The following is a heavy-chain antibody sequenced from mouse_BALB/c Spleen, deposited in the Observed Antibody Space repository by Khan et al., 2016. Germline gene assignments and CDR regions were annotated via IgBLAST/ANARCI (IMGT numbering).Heavy chain of an antibody. Sequence: DVQLQESGPGLVKPSQSLSLTCTVTGYSITSDYAWNWIRQFPGNKLEWMGYISYSGSTSYNPSLKSRISITRDPSKNQFFLQLNSVTTADPATYYCARAPPRWYFDVWGAGTTVTVSS. J-gene: IGHJ1*01. V-gene: IGHV3-2*02. CDR3: ARAPPRWYFDV. CDR2: ISYSGST. CDR1: GYSITSDYA.